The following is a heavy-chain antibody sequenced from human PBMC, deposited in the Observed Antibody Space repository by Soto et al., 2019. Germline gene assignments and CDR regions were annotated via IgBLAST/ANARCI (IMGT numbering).Heavy chain of an antibody. CDR1: GYTFTGYY. J-gene: IGHJ6*02. V-gene: IGHV1-2*04. Sequence: ASVKVSCKASGYTFTGYYMHWVRQAPGQGLEWMGWINPNSGGTNYAQKFQGWVTMTRDTSISTAYMELSRLRSDDTAVYYCARDLGEVLWFGEFLAFYGMDVWGQGTTVTVSS. CDR2: INPNSGGT. CDR3: ARDLGEVLWFGEFLAFYGMDV. D-gene: IGHD3-10*01.